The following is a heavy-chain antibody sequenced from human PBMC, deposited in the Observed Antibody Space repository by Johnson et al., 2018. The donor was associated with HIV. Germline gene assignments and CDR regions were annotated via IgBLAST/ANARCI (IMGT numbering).Heavy chain of an antibody. J-gene: IGHJ3*02. CDR1: GFNFDDYG. CDR2: INWNGDRT. CDR3: ARERYYYDSSGSYNPHAFAI. V-gene: IGHV3-20*04. Sequence: VQLVESGGRVVRPGGSLRLSCVASGFNFDDYGMSWVRQAPGKGLEWVSNINWNGDRTGSADSVKGRFTISRDNAKNSLYLQMNSLRAEDTALYYCARERYYYDSSGSYNPHAFAIWGQGTMVTVSS. D-gene: IGHD3-22*01.